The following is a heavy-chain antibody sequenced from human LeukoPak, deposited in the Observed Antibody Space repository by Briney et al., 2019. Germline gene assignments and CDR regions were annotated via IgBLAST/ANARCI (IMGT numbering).Heavy chain of an antibody. CDR2: ISTNGNT. Sequence: SETLSLTCTVSGGSIRSGSFYWSWIRQPAGKGLEWIGRISTNGNTNYNPSLKSRVTISVDTSKNQFSLMLNSVTAADTAVYYRAXSSXVTRFDYWGQGTLVTVSS. V-gene: IGHV4-61*02. CDR3: AXSSXVTRFDY. J-gene: IGHJ4*02. D-gene: IGHD2-21*02. CDR1: GGSIRSGSFY.